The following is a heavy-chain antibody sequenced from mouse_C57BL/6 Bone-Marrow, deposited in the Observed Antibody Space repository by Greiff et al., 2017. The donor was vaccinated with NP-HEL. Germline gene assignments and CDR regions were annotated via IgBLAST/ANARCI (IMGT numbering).Heavy chain of an antibody. Sequence: QVQLQQPGAELVRPGTSVKLSCKASGYTFTSYWMHWVKQRPGQGLEWIGVIDPSDSYTNYIQKFKGKATLTVDTSSSTAYMQLSSLTSEDSAVYYCARYYYGSRFDYWGQGTTLTVSS. CDR3: ARYYYGSRFDY. CDR1: GYTFTSYW. V-gene: IGHV1-59*01. J-gene: IGHJ2*01. D-gene: IGHD1-1*01. CDR2: IDPSDSYT.